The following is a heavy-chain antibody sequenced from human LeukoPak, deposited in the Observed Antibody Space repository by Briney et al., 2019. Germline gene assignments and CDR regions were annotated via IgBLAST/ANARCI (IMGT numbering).Heavy chain of an antibody. CDR1: GGSISSISYY. Sequence: SETLSLTCTVSGGSISSISYYWGWIRQPPGTGLEWLGHIYYRGSTFYNPSLRGRVTISVDTSKNHFSVKLTSVTTADTAVYYCARLYGNFQNYYDYWGQGTLVTVSS. D-gene: IGHD1-7*01. J-gene: IGHJ4*02. V-gene: IGHV4-39*07. CDR2: IYYRGST. CDR3: ARLYGNFQNYYDY.